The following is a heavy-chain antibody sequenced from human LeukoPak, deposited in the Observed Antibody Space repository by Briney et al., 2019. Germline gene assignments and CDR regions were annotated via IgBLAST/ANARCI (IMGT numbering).Heavy chain of an antibody. D-gene: IGHD6-13*01. V-gene: IGHV1-2*02. J-gene: IGHJ6*02. CDR2: INPNSGGT. CDR3: ARGSSSYYVYYGMDV. CDR1: GYTFTGYY. Sequence: ASVKVSCKASGYTFTGYYMHWVRQAPGQGLEWMGWINPNSGGTNYAQKFQGRVTMTRDTSISTAYMELSRLRSDDTAVYYCARGSSSYYVYYGMDVWGQGTTVTVSS.